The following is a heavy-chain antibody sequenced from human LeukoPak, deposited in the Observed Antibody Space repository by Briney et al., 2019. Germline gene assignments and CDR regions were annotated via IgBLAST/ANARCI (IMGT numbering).Heavy chain of an antibody. CDR3: ARVVVWRSGGSCYDY. V-gene: IGHV4-59*12. CDR1: GGSISSYY. Sequence: PSETLSLTCTVSGGSISSYYWSWIRQPPGKGLEWIGYIYYSGTTNYNPSLKSRVTISVDTSRNQFSLKLSSVTAADTAVYYCARVVVWRSGGSCYDYWGQGTLVTVSS. J-gene: IGHJ4*02. CDR2: IYYSGTT. D-gene: IGHD2-15*01.